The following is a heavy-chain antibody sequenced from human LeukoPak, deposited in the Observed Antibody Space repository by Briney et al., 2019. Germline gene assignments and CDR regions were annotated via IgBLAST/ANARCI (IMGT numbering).Heavy chain of an antibody. J-gene: IGHJ4*02. D-gene: IGHD2-2*01. CDR1: GYCFTNYW. Sequence: GESLKISCKVSGYCFTNYWIGWLRQMPGKGLEWMGIIYPGDSDTRYSPSFQGQVTMSADKSISTAYLQWSSLKASDTAMYYCARFTATSSPRYAFDYWGQGTLVTVSS. CDR3: ARFTATSSPRYAFDY. V-gene: IGHV5-51*01. CDR2: IYPGDSDT.